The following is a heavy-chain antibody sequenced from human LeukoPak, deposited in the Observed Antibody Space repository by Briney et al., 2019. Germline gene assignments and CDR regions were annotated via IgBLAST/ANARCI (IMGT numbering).Heavy chain of an antibody. CDR3: ATYGALGTFYAFDI. CDR1: GYTLTELS. CDR2: FDPEDGET. J-gene: IGHJ3*02. Sequence: ASVKVSCKVSGYTLTELSMHWVRQAPGKGLEWMGGFDPEDGETIYAQKFRGRVTMTEDTSTDTAYMELSSLRSEDTAVYYCATYGALGTFYAFDIWGQGTMVTVSS. D-gene: IGHD7-27*01. V-gene: IGHV1-24*01.